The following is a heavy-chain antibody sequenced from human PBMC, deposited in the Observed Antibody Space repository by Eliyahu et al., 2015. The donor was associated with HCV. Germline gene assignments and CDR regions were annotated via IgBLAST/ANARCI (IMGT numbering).Heavy chain of an antibody. V-gene: IGHV1-69*01. CDR1: GGPFXSXA. J-gene: IGHJ5*02. D-gene: IGHD2-2*01. CDR3: ARFCSSTSCYAGYNWFDP. CDR2: IIPIFGTA. Sequence: QVQLVQSGAEVKKPGSSVKVSCKXSGGPFXSXAXSWVRQAPGQGLEWMGGIIPIFGTANYAQKFQGRVTITADESTSTAYMELSSLRSEDTAVYYCARFCSSTSCYAGYNWFDPWGQGTLVTVSS.